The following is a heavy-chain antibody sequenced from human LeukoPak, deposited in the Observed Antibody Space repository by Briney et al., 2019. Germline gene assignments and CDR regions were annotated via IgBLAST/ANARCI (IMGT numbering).Heavy chain of an antibody. D-gene: IGHD2-2*01. CDR2: ISYDGSNK. V-gene: IGHV3-30-3*01. CDR3: AIIVVVCY. Sequence: GRSLRLSCAASGFTFSSYAMHWVRQAPGKGLEWVAVISYDGSNKYYADSVKGRFTISRDNSKNTLYLQMNSLRAEDTAVYYCAIIVVVCYWGQGTLVTVSS. CDR1: GFTFSSYA. J-gene: IGHJ4*02.